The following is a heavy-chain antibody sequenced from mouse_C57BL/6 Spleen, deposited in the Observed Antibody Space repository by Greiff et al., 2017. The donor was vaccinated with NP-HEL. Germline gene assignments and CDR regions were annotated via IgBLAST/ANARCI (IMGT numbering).Heavy chain of an antibody. CDR3: ARASYYGSSYWHFDV. CDR2: INYDGSST. Sequence: EVQVVESEGGLVQPGSSMKLSCTASGFTFSDYYMAWVRQVPEKGLEWVANINYDGSSTYYLDSLKSRFIISRDNAKNILYLQMSSLKSEDTATYYCARASYYGSSYWHFDVWGTGTTVTVSS. CDR1: GFTFSDYY. J-gene: IGHJ1*03. V-gene: IGHV5-16*01. D-gene: IGHD1-1*01.